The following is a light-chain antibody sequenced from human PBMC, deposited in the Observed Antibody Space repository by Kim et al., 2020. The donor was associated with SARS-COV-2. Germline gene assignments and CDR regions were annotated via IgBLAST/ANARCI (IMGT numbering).Light chain of an antibody. Sequence: GPSTTSSSSGSRSNVRNNNVYWYQQHPGTAPKLLIYGNNQRPSGVPDRFSGSKSGTSASLAISGLQSEDEADYYCAAWEDSLNVVVFGGGTQLTVL. J-gene: IGLJ2*01. V-gene: IGLV1-44*01. CDR2: GNN. CDR1: RSNVRNNN. CDR3: AAWEDSLNVVV.